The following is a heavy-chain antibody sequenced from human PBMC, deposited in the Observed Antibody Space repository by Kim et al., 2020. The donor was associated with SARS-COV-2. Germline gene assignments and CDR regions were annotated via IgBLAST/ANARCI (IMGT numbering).Heavy chain of an antibody. V-gene: IGHV3-15*01. J-gene: IGHJ6*02. CDR3: TTDPPYSSSWYYYYGMDV. Sequence: GGSLRLSCAASGFTFSNAWMSWVRQAPGKGLEWVGRIKSKTDGGTTDYAAPVKGRFTISRDDSKNTLYLQMNSLKTEDTAVYYCTTDPPYSSSWYYYYGMDVWGQGTTVTVSS. CDR2: IKSKTDGGTT. CDR1: GFTFSNAW. D-gene: IGHD6-13*01.